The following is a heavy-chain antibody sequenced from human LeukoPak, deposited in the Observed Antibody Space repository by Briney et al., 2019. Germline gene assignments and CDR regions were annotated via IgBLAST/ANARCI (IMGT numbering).Heavy chain of an antibody. V-gene: IGHV4-4*02. Sequence: PSETLSLTCAVSGGSISTSNWWSWVRQPPGKGLEWIGEIYHSGSTNYSPSLKSRVTISVDKVKNQFSLKLTSVTAADTAVYYCATKGWGSGTYDYWGQGTLVTVSS. CDR2: IYHSGST. D-gene: IGHD3-10*01. CDR1: GGSISTSNW. CDR3: ATKGWGSGTYDY. J-gene: IGHJ4*02.